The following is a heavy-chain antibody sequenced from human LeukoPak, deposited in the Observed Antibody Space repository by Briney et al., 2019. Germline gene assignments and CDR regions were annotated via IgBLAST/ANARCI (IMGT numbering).Heavy chain of an antibody. CDR3: ARVLSGSYYGFAFDI. D-gene: IGHD1-26*01. CDR2: IYYSGST. V-gene: IGHV4-59*01. CDR1: GGSISSYY. Sequence: PSETLSLTCTVSGGSISSYYWSWIRQPPGKGLEWSGYIYYSGSTNYNPSLKSRVTISVDTSKNQFSLKLSSVTAADTAVYYCARVLSGSYYGFAFDIWGQGTMVTVSS. J-gene: IGHJ3*02.